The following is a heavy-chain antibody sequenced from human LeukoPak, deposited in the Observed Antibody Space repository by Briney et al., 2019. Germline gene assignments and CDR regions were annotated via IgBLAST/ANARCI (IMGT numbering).Heavy chain of an antibody. D-gene: IGHD3-22*01. J-gene: IGHJ4*02. CDR2: ISSSGSTI. Sequence: GGSLRLSCAASGFTFSDYYMSWIRQAPGKGLEWVSYISSSGSTIYYADSVKGRFTISRDNSKNTLYLQMNSLRAEDTAVYYCAKRDGSWLNDYWGQGTLVTVSS. CDR3: AKRDGSWLNDY. CDR1: GFTFSDYY. V-gene: IGHV3-11*01.